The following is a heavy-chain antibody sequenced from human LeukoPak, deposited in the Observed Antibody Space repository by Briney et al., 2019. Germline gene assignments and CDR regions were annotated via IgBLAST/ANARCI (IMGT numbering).Heavy chain of an antibody. CDR3: ARDRVLLWFGESLYYYGMDV. D-gene: IGHD3-10*01. J-gene: IGHJ6*04. Sequence: PSETLSLTCTVSGGSISSYYWSWIRQPPGTSPKTIGHIHYRGSTNYNPSLKSRLTLSVDTFNNQFSLKLSSVTAAVTGVYDCARDRVLLWFGESLYYYGMDVWGKGTTVTVSS. V-gene: IGHV4-59*01. CDR2: IHYRGST. CDR1: GGSISSYY.